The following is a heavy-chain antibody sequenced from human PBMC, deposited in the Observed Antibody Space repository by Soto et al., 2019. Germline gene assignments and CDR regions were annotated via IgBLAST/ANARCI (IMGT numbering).Heavy chain of an antibody. CDR1: GGTITRGDHF. D-gene: IGHD5-18*01. Sequence: SETLSLTCSVSGGTITRGDHFWSWVRQSPGKGLEWLGYIYYSGSTYYNPSLKGRVMMTIDTSKHQFSLNLSSVTAADTAVFYCGRGQTAIDVWGQGTTVSVS. CDR3: GRGQTAIDV. J-gene: IGHJ6*02. CDR2: IYYSGST. V-gene: IGHV4-30-4*01.